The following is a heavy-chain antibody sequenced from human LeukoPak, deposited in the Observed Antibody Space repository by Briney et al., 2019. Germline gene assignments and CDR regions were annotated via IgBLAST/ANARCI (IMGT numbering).Heavy chain of an antibody. V-gene: IGHV1-18*04. J-gene: IGHJ5*02. CDR2: ISVHNDER. D-gene: IGHD6-19*01. Sequence: ASVKVSCKASGYTFTRNGISWVRQAPGQGLEWTGWISVHNDERNYAQNFQGRVTMTTETSTSKAYMELRNLTSDDTAVYYCARGLYSSGWYPYNWFDPWGQGTLVIVSS. CDR3: ARGLYSSGWYPYNWFDP. CDR1: GYTFTRNG.